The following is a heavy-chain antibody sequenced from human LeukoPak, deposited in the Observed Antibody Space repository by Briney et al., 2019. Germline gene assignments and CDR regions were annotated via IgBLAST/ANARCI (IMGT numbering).Heavy chain of an antibody. D-gene: IGHD2/OR15-2a*01. Sequence: PGGSLRLSCAASGFSFSVYSMNWVRQAPGKGLEWVSSISSRSYTDYADSVRGRFTISRDNAKNSLFLQMNSLRAEDTAVYYCASHGGFTSATLVDLLWGQGTLVTVSS. CDR3: ASHGGFTSATLVDLL. CDR2: ISSRSYT. J-gene: IGHJ4*02. CDR1: GFSFSVYS. V-gene: IGHV3-69-1*01.